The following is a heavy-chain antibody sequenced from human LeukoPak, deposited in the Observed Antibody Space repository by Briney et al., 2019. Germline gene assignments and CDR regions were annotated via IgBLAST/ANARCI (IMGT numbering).Heavy chain of an antibody. CDR2: FDPEDGET. CDR1: GYTLTELS. D-gene: IGHD6-13*01. Sequence: ASVKVSCKVSGYTLTELSMHWVRQAPGKGLEWMGGFDPEDGETIYAQKFQGRVTMTEDTSTDTAYMELSSLRSEGTAVYYCATRRSSFIAAADTTRGAFDIWGQGTMVTVSS. CDR3: ATRRSSFIAAADTTRGAFDI. V-gene: IGHV1-24*01. J-gene: IGHJ3*02.